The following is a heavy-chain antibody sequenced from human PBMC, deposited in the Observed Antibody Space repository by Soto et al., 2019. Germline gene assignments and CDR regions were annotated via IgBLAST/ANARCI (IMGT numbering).Heavy chain of an antibody. CDR2: MNPNSGNT. D-gene: IGHD2-2*01. CDR1: GYTFTSYD. CDR3: ARGVEYCSNTSCYATYYCMAV. Sequence: ASVKVSCKASGYTFTSYDINWVRQATGQGLEWMGWMNPNSGNTGYAQKFQGRVTMTRNTSISTAYMELSSLRSEDTAVYYCARGVEYCSNTSCYATYYCMAVWGKGTTVTVSS. V-gene: IGHV1-8*01. J-gene: IGHJ6*03.